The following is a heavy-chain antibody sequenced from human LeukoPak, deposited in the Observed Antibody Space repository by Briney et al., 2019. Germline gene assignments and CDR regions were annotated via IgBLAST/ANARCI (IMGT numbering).Heavy chain of an antibody. J-gene: IGHJ5*02. V-gene: IGHV3-9*01. Sequence: GGSLRLSCATSGFTFNDYAMYWVRQAPGKGLEWVSGISWNSRSIAYADSVKGRFTISRDNAKNSLYLQMNSLRAEDTAVYYCARGKTTVTTWFDPWGQGTLVTVSS. D-gene: IGHD4-17*01. CDR2: ISWNSRSI. CDR1: GFTFNDYA. CDR3: ARGKTTVTTWFDP.